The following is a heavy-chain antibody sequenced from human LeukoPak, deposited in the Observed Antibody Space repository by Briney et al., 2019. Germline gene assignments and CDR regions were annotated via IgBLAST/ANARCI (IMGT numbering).Heavy chain of an antibody. CDR2: TRNKANSYTT. J-gene: IGHJ6*02. CDR1: GFTFSDHY. V-gene: IGHV3-72*01. CDR3: ARGYHSFDV. D-gene: IGHD1-26*01. Sequence: GGSLRLSCAVSGFTFSDHYMDWVRQASGKGLEWVGRTRNKANSYTTVYAASVQGRFTVSRDDTKNSLYLQMNSLKTEDTAVYYCARGYHSFDVWGQGTTVTVSS.